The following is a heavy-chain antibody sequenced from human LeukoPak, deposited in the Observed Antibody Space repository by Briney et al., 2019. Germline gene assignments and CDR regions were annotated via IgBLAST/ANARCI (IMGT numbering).Heavy chain of an antibody. CDR1: GYTFTSYG. Sequence: GASVKVSCKASGYTFTSYGISWVRQAPGQGLEWMGWISAYNGNTNYAQKLQGRVTMTTDTSTSTAYMELRSLRSDDTAVYYCALVLRSSSWYYYYYYGMDVWGQGTTVTVSS. J-gene: IGHJ6*02. V-gene: IGHV1-18*01. CDR3: ALVLRSSSWYYYYYYGMDV. D-gene: IGHD6-13*01. CDR2: ISAYNGNT.